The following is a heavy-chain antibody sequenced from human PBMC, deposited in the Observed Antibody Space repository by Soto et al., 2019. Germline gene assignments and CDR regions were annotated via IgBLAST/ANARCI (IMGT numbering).Heavy chain of an antibody. V-gene: IGHV4-30-4*01. CDR2: IYYSGST. Sequence: SETLSLTCTVSGGSISSGDYYWSWIRQPPGKGLDWIGYIYYSGSTYYNPSLKSRVTISVDKSKNQFSLKLSSVTAADTAVYYCARVCKDSSGWPSGAFDYWGQGTLVTFSS. D-gene: IGHD6-19*01. J-gene: IGHJ4*02. CDR3: ARVCKDSSGWPSGAFDY. CDR1: GGSISSGDYY.